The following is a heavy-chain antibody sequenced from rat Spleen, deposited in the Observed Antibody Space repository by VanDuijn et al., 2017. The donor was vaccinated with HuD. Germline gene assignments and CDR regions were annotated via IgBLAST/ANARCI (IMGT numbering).Heavy chain of an antibody. CDR3: ARHDYSGDVDFDY. V-gene: IGHV2-72*01. CDR2: IWAGGGT. J-gene: IGHJ2*01. D-gene: IGHD1-1*01. Sequence: QPSQTLSLTCTVSGFSLSTYHVSWVRQPPGKSLVWMGTIWAGGGTNYNSAVQSRLSISRDTSKSQVFLKMNSLQPEDTGTYYCARHDYSGDVDFDYWGQGVMVTVSS. CDR1: GFSLSTYH.